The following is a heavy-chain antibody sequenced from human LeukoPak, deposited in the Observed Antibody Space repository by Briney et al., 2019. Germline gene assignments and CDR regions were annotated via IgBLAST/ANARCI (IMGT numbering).Heavy chain of an antibody. Sequence: GGSLRLSCAASGFTFSSYLMHWVRQAPGKGLVWVSRITSDGSRTTYADSVKGRFTISRDNAKNTLYLQMNSLRAEDTAVYYCAGDMGIYAFDIWGQGTMVTVSS. CDR3: AGDMGIYAFDI. CDR2: ITSDGSRT. J-gene: IGHJ3*02. D-gene: IGHD6-13*01. CDR1: GFTFSSYL. V-gene: IGHV3-74*01.